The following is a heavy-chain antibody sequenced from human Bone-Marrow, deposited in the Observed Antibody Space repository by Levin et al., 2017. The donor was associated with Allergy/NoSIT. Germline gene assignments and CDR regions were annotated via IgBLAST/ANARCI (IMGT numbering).Heavy chain of an antibody. CDR2: ISSSGSTI. CDR3: ARGGDYYDSSGYYVGYFDY. V-gene: IGHV3-11*01. CDR1: GFTFSDSY. D-gene: IGHD3-22*01. J-gene: IGHJ4*02. Sequence: LSLTCAASGFTFSDSYMSWIRQAPGKGLEWVSYISSSGSTIYYADSVKGRFTISRDNAKNSLYLQMNSLRAEDTAVYYCARGGDYYDSSGYYVGYFDYWGQGTLVTVSS.